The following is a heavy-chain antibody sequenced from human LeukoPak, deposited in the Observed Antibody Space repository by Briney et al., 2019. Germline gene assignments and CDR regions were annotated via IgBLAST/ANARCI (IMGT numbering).Heavy chain of an antibody. Sequence: SETLSLTCTVSGGSISSSSYFWGWIRQPPGKGLEWNGSIYYSGTTYYNPSLKSRVTISVDTSKNQFSLKLSSVTAADTAVYYCARGPYYDSGTYWGQGTLVTVSS. V-gene: IGHV4-39*07. CDR2: IYYSGTT. CDR3: ARGPYYDSGTY. J-gene: IGHJ4*02. D-gene: IGHD3-22*01. CDR1: GGSISSSSYF.